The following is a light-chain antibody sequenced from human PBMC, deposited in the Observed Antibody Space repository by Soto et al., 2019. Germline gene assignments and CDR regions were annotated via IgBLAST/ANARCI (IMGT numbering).Light chain of an antibody. V-gene: IGKV3-20*01. J-gene: IGKJ1*01. CDR1: QSVSSSS. CDR2: GAS. CDR3: QQYDNSLWT. Sequence: EIVLTQSPGTLALSPGERATLSCRASQSVSSSSLAWYQQKPGQAPRLLIYGASSRATGIPDRFSGSGSGTDFTLTISRLEPEDFAVYFCQQYDNSLWTFGQWTQVESK.